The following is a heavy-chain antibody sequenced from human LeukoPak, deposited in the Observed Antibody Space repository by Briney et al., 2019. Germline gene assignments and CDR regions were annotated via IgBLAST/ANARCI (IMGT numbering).Heavy chain of an antibody. Sequence: SETLSLTCTVSGDSISSYYWSWIRQPPGKGLEWIGNIYYSGSTNYNPSLKSRVTISVDTSKNQFSLNLRSVTAADTAVFYCARVHRLVPGPFHIWGQGTMVIVSS. CDR2: IYYSGST. CDR3: ARVHRLVPGPFHI. J-gene: IGHJ3*02. V-gene: IGHV4-59*01. D-gene: IGHD6-6*01. CDR1: GDSISSYY.